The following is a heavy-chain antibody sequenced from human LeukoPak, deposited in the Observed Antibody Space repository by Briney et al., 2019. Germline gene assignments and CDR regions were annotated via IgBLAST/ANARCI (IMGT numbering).Heavy chain of an antibody. J-gene: IGHJ4*02. CDR2: ISGYNGNT. CDR1: GYTFTTYG. Sequence: ASVKVSCKASGYTFTTYGFNWVRQAPGQGLEWMGKISGYNGNTNNAQKFQDRVIMTTDTATSTVYLELRNLTSDDTAVYYRARAFSSGWTTFSPYWGQGTLVTVSS. CDR3: ARAFSSGWTTFSPY. D-gene: IGHD6-19*01. V-gene: IGHV1-18*01.